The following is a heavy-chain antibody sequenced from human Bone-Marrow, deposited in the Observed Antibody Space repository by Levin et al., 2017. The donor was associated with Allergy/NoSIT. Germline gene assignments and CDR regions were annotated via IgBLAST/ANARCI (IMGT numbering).Heavy chain of an antibody. Sequence: SETLSLTCSVSGDSITTSSYYWAWIRQTPGKGLEWIGNIYYSGSTNYNPSLKSRVTISVETSKNQFSLKLSSVTAADTAVYYCARPDTYYDNTGSYYGDYLDICGPGTLVTVSP. J-gene: IGHJ3*02. V-gene: IGHV4-39*01. D-gene: IGHD3-22*01. CDR3: ARPDTYYDNTGSYYGDYLDI. CDR2: IYYSGST. CDR1: GDSITTSSYY.